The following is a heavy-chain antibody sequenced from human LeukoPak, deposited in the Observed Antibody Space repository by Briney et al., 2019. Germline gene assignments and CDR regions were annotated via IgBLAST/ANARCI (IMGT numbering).Heavy chain of an antibody. Sequence: PRGESLKISCAASGFTFSSYSMNWVRQAPGKGLEWVSYISSSSSTIYYADSVKGRFTISRDNAKNSLYLQMNSLRAEDTAVYYCARGRPSYSLDYWGQGTLVTVSS. V-gene: IGHV3-48*01. CDR3: ARGRPSYSLDY. J-gene: IGHJ4*02. CDR2: ISSSSSTI. CDR1: GFTFSSYS. D-gene: IGHD4-11*01.